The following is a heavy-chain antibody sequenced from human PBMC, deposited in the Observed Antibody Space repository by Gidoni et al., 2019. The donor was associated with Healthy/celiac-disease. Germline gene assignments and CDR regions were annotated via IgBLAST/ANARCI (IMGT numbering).Heavy chain of an antibody. D-gene: IGHD2-21*02. CDR3: ASGGLYCGGDCYDY. CDR2: IYYSGST. Sequence: QLQLQESGPGLVKPSETLSLTCTVSGGSISSSSYYWGWIRQPPGKGLEWIGSIYYSGSTYYNPSLKSRVTISVDTSKIQFSLKLSFVTAADTAVYYCASGGLYCGGDCYDYWGQGTLVTVSS. J-gene: IGHJ4*02. CDR1: GGSISSSSYY. V-gene: IGHV4-39*01.